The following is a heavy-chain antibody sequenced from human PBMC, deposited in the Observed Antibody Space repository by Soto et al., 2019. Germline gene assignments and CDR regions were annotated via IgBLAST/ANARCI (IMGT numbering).Heavy chain of an antibody. CDR1: GFIYSSCA. CDR2: VSHDGTLY. CDR3: VKDRSDTWSFDH. Sequence: QVQLAESGGGVVQPGRSLRLSCSASGFIYSSCAMHWVRQVPGKGLEWLAVVSHDGTLYPYADSVRGRFTISRDNSRKMLYLQMNSLRPDDTAVYYCVKDRSDTWSFDHWGQGTLVTVSS. J-gene: IGHJ4*02. D-gene: IGHD2-8*02. V-gene: IGHV3-30*18.